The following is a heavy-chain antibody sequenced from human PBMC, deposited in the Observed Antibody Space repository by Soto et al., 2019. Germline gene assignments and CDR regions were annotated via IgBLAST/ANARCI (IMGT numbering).Heavy chain of an antibody. CDR2: SNSDGRST. Sequence: GGSLRLSCAASGFTFSTYLMHWVRQAPGKGLVWVSRSNSDGRSTDHADSVKGRFTISRDNAKNTLYLQMNSLRVEDTAVYYCARETSSWSLDYWGQGMLVTVSS. CDR3: ARETSSWSLDY. J-gene: IGHJ4*02. V-gene: IGHV3-74*01. CDR1: GFTFSTYL. D-gene: IGHD6-13*01.